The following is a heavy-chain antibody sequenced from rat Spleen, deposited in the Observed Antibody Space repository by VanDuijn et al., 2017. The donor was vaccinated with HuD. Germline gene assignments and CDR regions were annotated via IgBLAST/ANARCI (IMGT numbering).Heavy chain of an antibody. D-gene: IGHD1-4*01. CDR2: ISYEGSST. Sequence: EVQLVESGGGLVQPGRSLKLSCAASGFTFSDYYMAWVRQAPKKGLEWVASISYEGSSTYYGDSVKGRFTISRDNAKSTLYLQMNSLRSEDTATYYCARLPQFDYWGQGVMVTVSS. CDR3: ARLPQFDY. CDR1: GFTFSDYY. V-gene: IGHV5-22*01. J-gene: IGHJ2*01.